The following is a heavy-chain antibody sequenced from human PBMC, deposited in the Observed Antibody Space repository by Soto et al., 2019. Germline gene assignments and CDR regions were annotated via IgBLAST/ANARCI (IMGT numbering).Heavy chain of an antibody. D-gene: IGHD5-18*01. V-gene: IGHV3-23*01. CDR3: AKDQGLGYSYGYADY. CDR2: ISGSGGST. CDR1: GFTFSSYA. Sequence: EVQLLESGGGLVQPGGSLRLSCAASGFTFSSYAMSWVRQAPGTGLEWVSAISGSGGSTYYADSVKGRFTISRDNSKNTLYLQMNSLRAEDTAVYYCAKDQGLGYSYGYADYWGQGTLVTVSS. J-gene: IGHJ4*02.